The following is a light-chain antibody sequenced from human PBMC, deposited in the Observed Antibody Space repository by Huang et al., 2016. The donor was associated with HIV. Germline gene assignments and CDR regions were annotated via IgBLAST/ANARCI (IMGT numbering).Light chain of an antibody. CDR3: HQRTDWPWT. CDR2: DVS. J-gene: IGKJ1*01. V-gene: IGKV3-11*01. CDR1: QSVSSY. Sequence: EIVLTQSPATLSLSPGERATLSCRASQSVSSYLAWYQQKPGQAPRLLSYDVSNRATGIPARFSGSGSGTDFTLTISSLEPEDFAVYYCHQRTDWPWTFGQGTKVEIK.